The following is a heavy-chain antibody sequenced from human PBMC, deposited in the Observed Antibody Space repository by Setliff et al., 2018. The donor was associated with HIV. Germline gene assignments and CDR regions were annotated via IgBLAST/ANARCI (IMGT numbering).Heavy chain of an antibody. V-gene: IGHV4-59*01. D-gene: IGHD5-12*01. Sequence: KPSETLSLTCTVSGGSISSYYWSWIRQPPGKGLEWIGYIYYSGSTNYNPSLKSRLSISLDTSKNQYSLRLSSVTAADTAVYYCARGPRSRVAPMAHFDYWGQGTLVTVSS. CDR1: GGSISSYY. CDR3: ARGPRSRVAPMAHFDY. J-gene: IGHJ4*02. CDR2: IYYSGST.